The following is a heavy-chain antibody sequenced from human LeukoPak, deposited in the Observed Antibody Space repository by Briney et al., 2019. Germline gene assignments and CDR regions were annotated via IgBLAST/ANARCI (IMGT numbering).Heavy chain of an antibody. J-gene: IGHJ4*02. CDR2: NSGSGGST. CDR1: GFTFSSYV. CDR3: AKHYYYDSSGYFDY. V-gene: IGHV3-23*01. D-gene: IGHD3-22*01. Sequence: GGSLRLSCAASGFTFSSYVMSWVHQAPGKGLEWVLGNSGSGGSTHYADSVKGLFTISRDNSKNTLYLHMESLRADDTAVYYCAKHYYYDSSGYFDYWGQGTLVTVSS.